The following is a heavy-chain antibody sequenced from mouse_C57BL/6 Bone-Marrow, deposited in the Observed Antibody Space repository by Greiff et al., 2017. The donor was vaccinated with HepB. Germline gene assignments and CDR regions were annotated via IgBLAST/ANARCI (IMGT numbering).Heavy chain of an antibody. CDR1: GYTFTSYW. CDR3: AREDIGHRYYAMDY. J-gene: IGHJ4*01. Sequence: QVQLQQPGAELVKPGASVKMSCKASGYTFTSYWITWVKQRPGQGLEWIGDIYPGSGSTNYNEKFKSKATLTVDTSSSTAYMQLSSLTSEDSAVYYCAREDIGHRYYAMDYWGQGTSATVSS. V-gene: IGHV1-55*01. CDR2: IYPGSGST.